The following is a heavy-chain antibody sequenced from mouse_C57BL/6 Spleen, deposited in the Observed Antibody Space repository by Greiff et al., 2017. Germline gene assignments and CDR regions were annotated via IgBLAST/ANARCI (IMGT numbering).Heavy chain of an antibody. J-gene: IGHJ4*01. V-gene: IGHV1-55*01. CDR2: IYPGSGST. CDR1: GYTFTSYW. CDR3: ARSHYGYAMDY. Sequence: VKLQQPGAELVKPGASVKMSCKASGYTFTSYWITWVKQRPGQGLEWIGDIYPGSGSTNYNEKFKSKATLTVDTSSSTAYMQLSSLTSEDSAVYYCARSHYGYAMDYWGQGTSVTVSS. D-gene: IGHD1-1*01.